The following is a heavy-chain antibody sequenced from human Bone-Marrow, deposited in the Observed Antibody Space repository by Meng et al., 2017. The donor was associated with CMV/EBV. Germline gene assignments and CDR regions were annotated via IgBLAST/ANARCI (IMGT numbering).Heavy chain of an antibody. CDR3: ARGRGLGRITIFGVVISWFDP. V-gene: IGHV1-2*02. Sequence: ASVKVSCKAAGYTFNDYYLHWVRQAPGQGLEWMGWINPKRGGTTYAQKFQGRVTMTRDTPSATAYLELTSLRSDDTAVYYGARGRGLGRITIFGVVISWFDPWGQGTLVTVYS. J-gene: IGHJ5*02. D-gene: IGHD3-3*01. CDR2: INPKRGGT. CDR1: GYTFNDYY.